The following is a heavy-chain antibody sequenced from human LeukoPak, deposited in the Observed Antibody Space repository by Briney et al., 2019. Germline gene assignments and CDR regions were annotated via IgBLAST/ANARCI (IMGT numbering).Heavy chain of an antibody. CDR1: GYTFIGFY. V-gene: IGHV1-2*02. CDR2: INPNAGDT. CDR3: AREVHSTRHYDY. Sequence: AASVKVSCKPSGYTFIGFYIHWLRRPPGQGLEWMGWINPNAGDTTYAQKFQGRVTMSRDTSISTAYMELARLISDDTAVYYCAREVHSTRHYDYWGQGTVVTVSS. D-gene: IGHD2-2*01. J-gene: IGHJ4*02.